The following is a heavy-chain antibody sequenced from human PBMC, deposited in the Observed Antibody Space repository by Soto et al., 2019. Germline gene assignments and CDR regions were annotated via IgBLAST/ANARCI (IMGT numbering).Heavy chain of an antibody. D-gene: IGHD3-16*01. CDR3: AREGAASHSYYYGTDV. CDR1: CGSISSGDSY. V-gene: IGHV4-30-4*01. CDR2: IYHSGSR. Sequence: PSETLSLTCTVSCGSISSGDSYWSWIRQSPGKGLEWIGYIYHSGSRYYKPSLASRVTISVDTSKNQFSLKLNSVTAADTAVYYCAREGAASHSYYYGTDVWGQGTTVTVSS. J-gene: IGHJ6*02.